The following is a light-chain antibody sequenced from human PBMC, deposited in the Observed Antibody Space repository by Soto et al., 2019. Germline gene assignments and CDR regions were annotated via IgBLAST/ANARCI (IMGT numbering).Light chain of an antibody. CDR3: HQYDRSAIFT. CDR1: QSVSNL. J-gene: IGKJ3*01. V-gene: IGKV3-11*01. CDR2: DAS. Sequence: EIVLTQSPATLSLSPGERATLSCWASQSVSNLLAWYQQKPGQAPRLLIYDASNRATGIPARFSGSGSGTDFTLTISSLESEDFAVFYCHQYDRSAIFTFGPGTTVDIK.